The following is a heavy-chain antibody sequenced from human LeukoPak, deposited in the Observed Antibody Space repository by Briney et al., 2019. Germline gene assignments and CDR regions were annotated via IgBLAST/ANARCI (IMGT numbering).Heavy chain of an antibody. Sequence: ASVKVSCKASGYTFTGYYMHWVRQAPGQGLEWMGWINPNSGGTNYAQKFQDTVTMTMDTSISTAYMEVSRLRSDDTAVYYCARSAESSSWVEFDYWGQGTLVTVSS. CDR1: GYTFTGYY. J-gene: IGHJ4*02. D-gene: IGHD6-13*01. CDR3: ARSAESSSWVEFDY. CDR2: INPNSGGT. V-gene: IGHV1-2*02.